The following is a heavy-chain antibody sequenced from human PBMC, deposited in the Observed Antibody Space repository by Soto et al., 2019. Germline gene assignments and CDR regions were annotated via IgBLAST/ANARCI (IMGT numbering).Heavy chain of an antibody. CDR2: IKQDGSEK. D-gene: IGHD6-6*01. V-gene: IGHV3-7*01. CDR3: ARGYSSSYYYYYYYMDV. Sequence: GGSLRLSCAASGFTFSSYWMSWVRQAPGKGLEWVANIKQDGSEKYYVDSVKGRFTISRDNAKNSLYLQMNSLRAEDTAVYYCARGYSSSYYYYYYYMDVWGKGTTVTVSS. CDR1: GFTFSSYW. J-gene: IGHJ6*03.